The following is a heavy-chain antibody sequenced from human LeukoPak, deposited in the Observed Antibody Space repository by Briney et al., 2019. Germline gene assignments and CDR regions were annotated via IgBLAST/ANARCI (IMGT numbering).Heavy chain of an antibody. V-gene: IGHV4-59*01. J-gene: IGHJ4*02. CDR2: IYYSGST. Sequence: PSETLSLTCTVSGGSISSYYWRWIRQPPGKGLEWIGYIYYSGSTNYNPSLKSRVTISVDTSKNQFSLKLSSVTAADTAVYYCARRDGYISAIDYWGQGTLVTVSS. CDR3: ARRDGYISAIDY. CDR1: GGSISSYY. D-gene: IGHD5-24*01.